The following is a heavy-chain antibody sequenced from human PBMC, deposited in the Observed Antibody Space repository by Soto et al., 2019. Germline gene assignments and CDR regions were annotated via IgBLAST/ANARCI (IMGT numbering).Heavy chain of an antibody. V-gene: IGHV1-8*01. Sequence: QVQLVQSGAEVKKPGASVKVSCKASGYPFTSYDINWVRQAPGQGLEWMGWMNPNSGNPGYAQKFQGRVTMTRNTSESTTYMELSIRKSEDTAVYYCAREKTDSGLWPCGQGTLVTVSS. J-gene: IGHJ5*02. CDR1: GYPFTSYD. CDR2: MNPNSGNP. D-gene: IGHD2-15*01. CDR3: AREKTDSGLWP.